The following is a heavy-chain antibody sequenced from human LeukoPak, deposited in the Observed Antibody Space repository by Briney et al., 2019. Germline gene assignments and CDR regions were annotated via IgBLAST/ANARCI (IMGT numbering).Heavy chain of an antibody. J-gene: IGHJ4*02. CDR1: GFTFSSYS. Sequence: PGGSLRLSCAASGFTFSSYSMNWVRQAPGKGLEWVSSISSSSGNIYYADSVKGRFTISRDNAKNSLYLQMNSLRAEDTAVYYCSRGGSSSGDGLDYWGQGTLATVSS. D-gene: IGHD6-6*01. CDR2: ISSSSGNI. V-gene: IGHV3-21*01. CDR3: SRGGSSSGDGLDY.